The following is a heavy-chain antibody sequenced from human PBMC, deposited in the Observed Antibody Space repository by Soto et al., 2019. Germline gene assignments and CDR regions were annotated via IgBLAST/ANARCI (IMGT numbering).Heavy chain of an antibody. V-gene: IGHV4-59*02. Sequence: QVQLLESGPGLVRPSETLSLTCTVSGGSVSSAHWSWIRQPPGKGLEWIGSIYSSGATYPTPSLKLRVTMSVDTSKNQISLQLSSVTAADTAVYYCATEGPRDCSSGRCFWGYFDYWGQGYLVTVSS. J-gene: IGHJ4*02. CDR1: GGSVSSAH. CDR2: IYSSGAT. CDR3: ATEGPRDCSSGRCFWGYFDY. D-gene: IGHD2-15*01.